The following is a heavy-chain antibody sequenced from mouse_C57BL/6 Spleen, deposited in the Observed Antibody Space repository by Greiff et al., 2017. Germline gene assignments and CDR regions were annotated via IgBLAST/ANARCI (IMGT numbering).Heavy chain of an antibody. Sequence: QVQLQQSGPELVKPGASVKISCKASGYAFSSSWMNWVKQRPGKGLEWIGRIYPGDGDTNYNGKFKGKATLTADKSSSTAYMQLSSLTSEDSAVYLCARSGPYYFDYWGQGTTLTVSS. D-gene: IGHD3-1*01. J-gene: IGHJ2*01. CDR1: GYAFSSSW. CDR3: ARSGPYYFDY. V-gene: IGHV1-82*01. CDR2: IYPGDGDT.